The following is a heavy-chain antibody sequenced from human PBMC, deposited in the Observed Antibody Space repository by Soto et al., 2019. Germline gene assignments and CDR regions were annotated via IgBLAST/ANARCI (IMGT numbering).Heavy chain of an antibody. J-gene: IGHJ6*02. D-gene: IGHD6-6*01. V-gene: IGHV1-2*02. CDR1: GYTFSDYY. CDR3: ARDARVLSSSSSPHYSGMDI. CDR2: INPKTGGK. Sequence: ASVKVSCKASGYTFSDYYMHWVRQAPGQGLEWMGWINPKTGGKNYAQKFEGRVAVTRDTSISTTYMELSGLRSDDTAVYFCARDARVLSSSSSPHYSGMDIWGPGTTVTVYS.